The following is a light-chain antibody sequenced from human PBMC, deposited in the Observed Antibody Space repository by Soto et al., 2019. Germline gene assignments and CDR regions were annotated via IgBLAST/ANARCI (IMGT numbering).Light chain of an antibody. CDR3: QQYNNWYGT. V-gene: IGKV3-15*01. Sequence: EIVMTQSPATLSVSPGERATLCCRASQSVSSNLAWYQQKPGQAPRLLIYGASTRATGIPARFSGSGSGTEFTLTISSLQSEDFAVYYSQQYNNWYGTFGQGTKVEIK. J-gene: IGKJ1*01. CDR1: QSVSSN. CDR2: GAS.